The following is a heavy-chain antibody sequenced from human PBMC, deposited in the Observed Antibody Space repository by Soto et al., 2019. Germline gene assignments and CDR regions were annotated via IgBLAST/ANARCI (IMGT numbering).Heavy chain of an antibody. V-gene: IGHV3-23*01. Sequence: GSLRLSCAASGLTFNSYAMGWVRQAPGKGLEWVSAISGSDGSTYYADSVKGRFTISRDNSKNTLYLQMSSLRAEDTAVYYCASPPRATVTDNIFDYWGQGTLVTVSS. J-gene: IGHJ4*02. CDR3: ASPPRATVTDNIFDY. CDR1: GLTFNSYA. D-gene: IGHD4-17*01. CDR2: ISGSDGST.